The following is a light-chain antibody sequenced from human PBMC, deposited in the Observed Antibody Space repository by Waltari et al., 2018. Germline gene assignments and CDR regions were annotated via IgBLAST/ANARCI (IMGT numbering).Light chain of an antibody. J-gene: IGKJ4*01. V-gene: IGKV2-28*01. CDR2: LGS. CDR1: QSLLHSNGYNY. CDR3: MQALQTPPT. Sequence: DIVMTQSPLSLPVTPGEPASISCRSSQSLLHSNGYNYLDWYLQKPGQSPQLLIYLGSNRASGVPDRFSGSGSGTDFTLKISRVEAEDVGVYYCMQALQTPPTFVGGTKVEIK.